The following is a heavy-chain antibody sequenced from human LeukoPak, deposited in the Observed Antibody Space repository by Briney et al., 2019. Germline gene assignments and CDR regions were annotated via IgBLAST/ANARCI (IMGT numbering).Heavy chain of an antibody. D-gene: IGHD3-3*01. V-gene: IGHV1-2*02. CDR3: AVGLRYLEWLLRPLDY. CDR1: GYAFTDYF. CDR2: INPYSGVT. Sequence: APVKVSCKTSGYAFTDYFMHWVRQAPGQGLEWMGWINPYSGVTNHAQKFQGRVTMTRDTSISTAYMELSRLRPDDTAFYYCAVGLRYLEWLLRPLDYWGQGTLVTVSS. J-gene: IGHJ4*02.